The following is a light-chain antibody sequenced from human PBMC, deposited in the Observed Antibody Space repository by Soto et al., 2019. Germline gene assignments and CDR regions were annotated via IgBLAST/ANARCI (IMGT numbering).Light chain of an antibody. V-gene: IGKV1-5*01. J-gene: IGKJ2*01. CDR1: QSLSSW. CDR3: QQYKRYLYT. Sequence: DIQMTQSPSTLFASVGNRVTITCRASQSLSSWLAWYQQKPGKAPKLLIYDASSLESGVPSRFSGSGSGTEFTLTISSLQPDDSATYFCQQYKRYLYTFGQGTKVDIK. CDR2: DAS.